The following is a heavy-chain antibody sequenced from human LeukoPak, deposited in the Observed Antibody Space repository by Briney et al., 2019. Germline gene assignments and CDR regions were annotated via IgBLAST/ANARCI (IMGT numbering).Heavy chain of an antibody. J-gene: IGHJ4*02. D-gene: IGHD6-6*01. Sequence: GGSLRLSCAASGFTFDDYAMHWVRQAPGKGLEWVSLISGDGGSTYYADSVKGRFTISRDNAKNSLYLQMNSLRAEDMALYYCAKDGGYSSSSGESYFDYWGQGTLVTVSS. CDR2: ISGDGGST. CDR1: GFTFDDYA. V-gene: IGHV3-43*02. CDR3: AKDGGYSSSSGESYFDY.